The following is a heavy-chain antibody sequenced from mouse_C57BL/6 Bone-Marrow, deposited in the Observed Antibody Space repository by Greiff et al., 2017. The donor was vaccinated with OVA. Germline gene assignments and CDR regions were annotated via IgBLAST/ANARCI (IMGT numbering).Heavy chain of an antibody. V-gene: IGHV1-81*01. Sequence: VQLQQSGAELAKPGASVKLSCKASGYTFTSYCISWVKQRTGQGLEWIGEIYPRSGNTYYNEKFKGKATLTADKSSSTAYMELRSLTSEDSAVYFCARERFITPMDYWGQGTSVTVSS. D-gene: IGHD1-1*01. CDR2: IYPRSGNT. CDR3: ARERFITPMDY. CDR1: GYTFTSYC. J-gene: IGHJ4*01.